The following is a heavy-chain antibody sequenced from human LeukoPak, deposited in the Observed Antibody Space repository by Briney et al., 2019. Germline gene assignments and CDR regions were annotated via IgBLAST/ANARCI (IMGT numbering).Heavy chain of an antibody. CDR3: ARVAYRYRSSTSCYYGMDV. Sequence: GGSLRLSCAASGFTFSSYAMHWVRQAPGKGLEWVAVISYDGSNKYYADSVKGRFTISRDNSKNTLYLQMNSLRAEDTAVYYCARVAYRYRSSTSCYYGMDVWGQGTTVTVSS. D-gene: IGHD2-2*01. CDR2: ISYDGSNK. V-gene: IGHV3-30*04. J-gene: IGHJ6*02. CDR1: GFTFSSYA.